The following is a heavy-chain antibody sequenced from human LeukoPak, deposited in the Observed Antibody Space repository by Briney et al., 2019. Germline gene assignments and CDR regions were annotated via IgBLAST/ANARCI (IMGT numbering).Heavy chain of an antibody. Sequence: SETLSLTCAVYGGSFSGYYWSWIRQPPGKGLEWIGYIYYSGSTNYSPSLKSRVTISVDTSKNQFSLKLSSVTAADTAVYYCARAFYPGYYSYMAVWGKGTTVTVSS. CDR1: GGSFSGYY. J-gene: IGHJ6*03. D-gene: IGHD3-3*02. CDR2: IYYSGST. CDR3: ARAFYPGYYSYMAV. V-gene: IGHV4-59*01.